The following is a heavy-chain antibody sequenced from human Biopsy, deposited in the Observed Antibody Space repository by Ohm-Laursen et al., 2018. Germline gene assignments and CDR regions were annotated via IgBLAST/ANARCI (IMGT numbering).Heavy chain of an antibody. CDR1: GGSISNNNYY. Sequence: SDTLSLTCTVSGGSISNNNYYWGWIRQPPGKGLEWIGSFFYRGSTHYKPSLKSRVNISVDTSKNHFSLKLNSVTAADTAVYYCARDYDTSGYYYVSWGQGTLVTVSS. D-gene: IGHD3-22*01. CDR3: ARDYDTSGYYYVS. J-gene: IGHJ5*02. CDR2: FFYRGST. V-gene: IGHV4-39*02.